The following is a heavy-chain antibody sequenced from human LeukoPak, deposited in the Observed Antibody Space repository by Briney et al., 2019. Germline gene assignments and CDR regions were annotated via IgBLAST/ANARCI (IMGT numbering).Heavy chain of an antibody. CDR3: ARVGDILTGYPYYFDY. Sequence: ASVKVSCKTSGYTFTSYYIHWLRQAPGQRFEWMGWSDPKSGATKYEHFQGRVTMTRDTSISTAYMELRSLRSDDTAVYHCARVGDILTGYPYYFDYWGQGTLVTVSS. J-gene: IGHJ4*02. V-gene: IGHV1-2*02. CDR1: GYTFTSYY. CDR2: SDPKSGAT. D-gene: IGHD3-9*01.